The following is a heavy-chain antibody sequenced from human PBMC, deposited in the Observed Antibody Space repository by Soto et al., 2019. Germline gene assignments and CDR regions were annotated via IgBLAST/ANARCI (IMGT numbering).Heavy chain of an antibody. Sequence: PSETLSLTCTVSGGSISSGGYYWSWIRQHPGKGLEWIGYIYYSGSTYYNPSLKSRVTISVDTSKNQFSLKLSSVTAADTAVYYCARHRMAPKRDYAFDIWGQGTMVTVSS. J-gene: IGHJ3*02. CDR2: IYYSGST. V-gene: IGHV4-31*03. D-gene: IGHD5-12*01. CDR3: ARHRMAPKRDYAFDI. CDR1: GGSISSGGYY.